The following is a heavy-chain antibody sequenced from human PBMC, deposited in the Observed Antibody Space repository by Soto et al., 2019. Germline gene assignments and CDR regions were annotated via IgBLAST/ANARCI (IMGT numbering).Heavy chain of an antibody. CDR2: IKQDGSEE. CDR1: GFTFSSYW. V-gene: IGHV3-7*01. Sequence: EVQLVESGGGLVQPGGSLRLSCVDSGFTFSSYWMSWVRQAPVKGLEWVGNIKQDGSEENYVDSVKGRFTISRDNAKNSRDLQRNSLRVEDTAVYYCARIAASGRGWDVWGQGTTVVVSS. D-gene: IGHD6-13*01. CDR3: ARIAASGRGWDV. J-gene: IGHJ6*02.